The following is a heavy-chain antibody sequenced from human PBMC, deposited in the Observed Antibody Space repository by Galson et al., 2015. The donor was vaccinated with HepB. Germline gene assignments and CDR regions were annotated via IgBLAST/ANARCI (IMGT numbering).Heavy chain of an antibody. D-gene: IGHD3-22*01. CDR2: INPSGGST. Sequence: SVKVSCKASGYTFTSYYMHWVRQAPGQGLEWMGIINPSGGSTGYAQKFQGRVTMTRDTSTSTVYMELSSLRSEDTAVYYCARGGVGTMIVVDLDYWGQGTLVTVSS. CDR1: GYTFTSYY. V-gene: IGHV1-46*01. J-gene: IGHJ4*02. CDR3: ARGGVGTMIVVDLDY.